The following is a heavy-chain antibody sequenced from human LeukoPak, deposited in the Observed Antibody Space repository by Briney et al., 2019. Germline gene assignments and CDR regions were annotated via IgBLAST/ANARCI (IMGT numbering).Heavy chain of an antibody. CDR3: ARVGRGYSYGPFDS. J-gene: IGHJ4*02. CDR2: IYYSGST. CDR1: GGSISSYY. V-gene: IGHV4-59*01. D-gene: IGHD5-18*01. Sequence: PSETLSLTCTVSGGSISSYYWSWIRQPPAKGLEWIGYIYYSGSTNYNPSLKSRVTISVDTSKNQFSLKLNSVTAADTAVYYCARVGRGYSYGPFDSWGQGTLVTVSS.